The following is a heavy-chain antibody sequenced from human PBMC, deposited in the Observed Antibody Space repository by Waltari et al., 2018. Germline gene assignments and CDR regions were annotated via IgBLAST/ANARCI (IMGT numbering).Heavy chain of an antibody. Sequence: QVQLVQAGAEVKKPGDSVKVSSKDSGYTFPGYGISWLRKAPGQGLEWLGWSSGYNGNTNYAQKLQGRVTMTTDTSPTTAYMELRSLRSDDTAVYYCASSVLWYRGFFDYWGQGTLVTVSS. CDR3: ASSVLWYRGFFDY. CDR1: GYTFPGYG. D-gene: IGHD3-10*01. J-gene: IGHJ4*02. CDR2: SSGYNGNT. V-gene: IGHV1-18*01.